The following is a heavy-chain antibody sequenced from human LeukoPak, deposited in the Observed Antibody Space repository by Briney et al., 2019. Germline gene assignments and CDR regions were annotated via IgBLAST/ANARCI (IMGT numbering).Heavy chain of an antibody. V-gene: IGHV4-31*02. Sequence: KTSETLSLTCVVSGDSVSSGGYYWSWIRQHPGKGLEWVGYIYYSGSTYYNPSLQSRVTISVDTSKNQFSLKLSSVTAADTAVYYCARGVSRGLYYFDYWGQGTLVTVSS. CDR1: GDSVSSGGYY. CDR2: IYYSGST. J-gene: IGHJ4*02. D-gene: IGHD6-13*01. CDR3: ARGVSRGLYYFDY.